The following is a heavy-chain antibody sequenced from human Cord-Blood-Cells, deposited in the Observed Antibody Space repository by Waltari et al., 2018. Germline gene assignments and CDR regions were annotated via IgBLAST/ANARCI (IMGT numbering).Heavy chain of an antibody. CDR2: IYYSGST. Sequence: QLQLQESGPGLVKPSETLSLTCTVSGGSISSSSYYWGWIRQPPGKGLEWIGGIYYSGSTYYNPSLKSRVTISVDTSKNQFSLKLSSGTAADTAVYYCASTAPYYYDSSGYYYFDYWGQGTLVTVSS. J-gene: IGHJ4*02. D-gene: IGHD3-22*01. CDR3: ASTAPYYYDSSGYYYFDY. CDR1: GGSISSSSYY. V-gene: IGHV4-39*01.